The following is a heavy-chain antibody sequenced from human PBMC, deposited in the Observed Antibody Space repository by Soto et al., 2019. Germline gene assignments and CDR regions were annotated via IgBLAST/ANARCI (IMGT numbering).Heavy chain of an antibody. Sequence: XVNVSCKASGYTFTNYGRHWVRQAPGQRLEWMGWINAGNGNTKYSQKFQGRVTITRDTSASTAYMETSSLRSEDTAVYYCARGMAVMDVWGKGTTVTVSS. CDR3: ARGMAVMDV. D-gene: IGHD4-17*01. CDR2: INAGNGNT. CDR1: GYTFTNYG. J-gene: IGHJ6*04. V-gene: IGHV1-3*01.